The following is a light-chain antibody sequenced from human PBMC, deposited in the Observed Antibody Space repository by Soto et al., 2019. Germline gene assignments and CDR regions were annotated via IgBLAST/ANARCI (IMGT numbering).Light chain of an antibody. CDR1: SSDVGGYNY. CDR3: CSYTSSSTVV. J-gene: IGLJ2*01. V-gene: IGLV2-14*01. CDR2: EVS. Sequence: QSVLTQPASVSGSPGQSITISCTGTSSDVGGYNYVSWYQQHPGKAPKVMIYEVSNRPSGGSNRFSGSKSGNTASLTISGLQAEDEADYYCCSYTSSSTVVFGGGTKLTVL.